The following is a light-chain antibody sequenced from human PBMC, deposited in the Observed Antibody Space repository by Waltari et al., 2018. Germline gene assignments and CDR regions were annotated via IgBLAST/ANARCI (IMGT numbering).Light chain of an antibody. Sequence: QSVLTQPPSASGPPGQRVTISCSCSRSTFGSITVTRYQQFPGTAPKLLIYSNNQRPSGVPDRFSGSKSGTSASLAISGLQSEDEADYYCAAWDDSLNGVFGTGTKVTVL. CDR1: RSTFGSIT. V-gene: IGLV1-44*01. J-gene: IGLJ1*01. CDR2: SNN. CDR3: AAWDDSLNGV.